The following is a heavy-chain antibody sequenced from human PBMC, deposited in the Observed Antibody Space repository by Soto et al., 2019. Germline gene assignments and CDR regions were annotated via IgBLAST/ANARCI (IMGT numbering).Heavy chain of an antibody. V-gene: IGHV3-48*01. J-gene: IGHJ6*03. Sequence: EVQLVESGGGLVQPGGPLRLSCATSGFILSDCAMNWVRQAPGKGLEWVSYISSSSSVIDYADSVKGRFTVSRDNARNSLYLQMNSRRAEDTAVYYCARDLSWGSNWYYYMDVWGKGTTVTVSS. CDR3: ARDLSWGSNWYYYMDV. D-gene: IGHD7-27*01. CDR2: ISSSSSVI. CDR1: GFILSDCA.